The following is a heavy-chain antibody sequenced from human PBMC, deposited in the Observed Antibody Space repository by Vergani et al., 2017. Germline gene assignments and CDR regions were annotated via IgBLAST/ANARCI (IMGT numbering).Heavy chain of an antibody. J-gene: IGHJ6*03. CDR3: FYTTTECATTWCSYPCYYYYYMDV. CDR2: IYWNDDQ. CDR1: GFSLNTRGVS. D-gene: IGHD4/OR15-4a*01. Sequence: QITLKESGPTLVTPTQTLTLTCTFSGFSLNTRGVSVAWIRQPPGKALDWLALIYWNDDQHYSPSLNNRVTITKNTSKNQVVLTMSNMDYVDTCTYYCFYTTTECATTWCSYPCYYYYYMDVWGKGTLVTVSS. V-gene: IGHV2-5*04.